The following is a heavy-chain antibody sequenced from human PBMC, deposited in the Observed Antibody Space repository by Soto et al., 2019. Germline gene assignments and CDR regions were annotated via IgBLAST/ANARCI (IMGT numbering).Heavy chain of an antibody. CDR3: ARGPM. V-gene: IGHV3-7*01. Sequence: EVQLVESGGGLVQPGGSLRLSCVVSGFTLSSSWMSWVRQAPGKGLEWVATTNQDGSEKYYVESVKGRFTLSRDNAKNSLYLQMNTLRAEDTAVYYCARGPMWGQGTLVTVSP. CDR2: TNQDGSEK. J-gene: IGHJ4*02. CDR1: GFTLSSSW.